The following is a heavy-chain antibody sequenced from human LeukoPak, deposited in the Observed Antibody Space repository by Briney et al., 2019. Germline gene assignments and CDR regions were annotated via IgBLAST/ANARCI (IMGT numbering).Heavy chain of an antibody. CDR2: ISGSGGST. D-gene: IGHD6-13*01. J-gene: IGHJ5*02. CDR1: GFTVSRNY. Sequence: GGSLRLSCTASGFTVSRNYMRWVRQAPGKGLEWVSAISGSGGSTYYADSVKGRFTISRDNSKNTLYLQMNSLRAEDTAVYYCAKGAGYSSSLGWFDPWGQGTLVTVSS. CDR3: AKGAGYSSSLGWFDP. V-gene: IGHV3-23*01.